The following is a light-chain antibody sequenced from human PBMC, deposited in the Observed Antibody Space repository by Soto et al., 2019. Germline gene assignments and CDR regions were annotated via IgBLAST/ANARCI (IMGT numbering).Light chain of an antibody. V-gene: IGKV1-39*01. J-gene: IGKJ4*01. CDR1: QSISSY. Sequence: DIPMTQSPSSLSASVGDRVTITCRASQSISSYLNWYQQKPGKAPKLLIYAASTLQSGVPSRFSGSGSGTDFTLTISSMQPEDFATYYCQQVNGYPRDITFVGGTRVEIK. CDR2: AAS. CDR3: QQVNGYPRDIT.